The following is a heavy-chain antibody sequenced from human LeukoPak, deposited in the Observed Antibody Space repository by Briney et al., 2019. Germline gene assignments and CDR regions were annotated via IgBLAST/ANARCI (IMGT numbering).Heavy chain of an antibody. CDR2: INSDGTST. CDR3: AREGGYYGSGMGWFDP. V-gene: IGHV3-74*01. D-gene: IGHD3-10*01. Sequence: PGGSLRLSCAASGFTFSSYSMNWVRQAPGKGLVWVSRINSDGTSTSYADSVKGRFTLSRDNAKNTLYLQMNSLGAEDTAVYYCAREGGYYGSGMGWFDPWGQGTLVTVSS. J-gene: IGHJ5*02. CDR1: GFTFSSYS.